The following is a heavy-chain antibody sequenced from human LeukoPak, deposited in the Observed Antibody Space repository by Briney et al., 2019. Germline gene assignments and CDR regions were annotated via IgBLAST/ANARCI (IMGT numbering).Heavy chain of an antibody. D-gene: IGHD3-22*01. CDR3: ARAPYLSSGS. V-gene: IGHV4-34*01. CDR1: GGSFSGYY. CDR2: IDHSGST. Sequence: PSETLSLTCAVYGGSFSGYYWSWIRQPPGKGLEWIGEIDHSGSTNYNPYLKSRVTISLDMSKNQFSLKLSSVTAADTAVYYCARAPYLSSGSWGQGILVAVSS. J-gene: IGHJ3*01.